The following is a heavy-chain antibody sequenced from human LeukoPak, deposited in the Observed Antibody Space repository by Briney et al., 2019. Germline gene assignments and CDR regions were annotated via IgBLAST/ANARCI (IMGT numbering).Heavy chain of an antibody. D-gene: IGHD6-13*01. V-gene: IGHV3-23*01. CDR3: AKIRAAAGDY. Sequence: GGTLRLSCAASGFTFSSYGMSWVRQAPGKGLEWVSAISGSGGSTYYADSVKGRFTISRDNSKNTLYLQMNSLRAEDTAVYYCAKIRAAAGDYWGQGTLVTVSS. J-gene: IGHJ4*02. CDR2: ISGSGGST. CDR1: GFTFSSYG.